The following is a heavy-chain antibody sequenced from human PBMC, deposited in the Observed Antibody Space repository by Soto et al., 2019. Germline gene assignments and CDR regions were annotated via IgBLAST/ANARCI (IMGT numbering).Heavy chain of an antibody. D-gene: IGHD5-12*01. Sequence: SETLSLTCTVSGGSINTFYWSWVRQPAGKGLEWIGRIFSSGSTSFNPPLESRVAMSVDTSKNHFSLNLSSVTAADMAVYYCAREGSYSAYNFAHGIQLWSFDFWGQGALVTVSS. CDR2: IFSSGST. CDR1: GGSINTFY. V-gene: IGHV4-4*07. CDR3: AREGSYSAYNFAHGIQLWSFDF. J-gene: IGHJ4*02.